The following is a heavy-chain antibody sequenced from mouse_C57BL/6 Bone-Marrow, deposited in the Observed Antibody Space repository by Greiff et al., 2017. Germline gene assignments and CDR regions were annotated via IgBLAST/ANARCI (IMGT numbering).Heavy chain of an antibody. V-gene: IGHV1-69*01. Sequence: VQLQQPGAELVMPGASVKLSCKASGYTFTSYWMHWVKQRPGQGLEWIGEIDPSDSYTNYNQKFKGKSTLTVDKSSSTAYLQLSSLTSEDSAVYYCARGTLGYEGCAYWGRETLVTVSA. D-gene: IGHD2-2*01. CDR3: ARGTLGYEGCAY. CDR2: IDPSDSYT. J-gene: IGHJ3*01. CDR1: GYTFTSYW.